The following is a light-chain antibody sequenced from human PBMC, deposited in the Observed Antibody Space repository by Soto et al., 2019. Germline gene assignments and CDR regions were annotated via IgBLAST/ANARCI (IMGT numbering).Light chain of an antibody. CDR3: FSFTTSSSYV. V-gene: IGLV2-14*01. Sequence: QSVLTQPASVSGSPGQSITISCTGTSSDVGAYIYVSWYQQHPGKAPKLMIYDITNRPSGVSNRFSGSKSGNTASLTISGLQAEDEADYYCFSFTTSSSYVFGTGTKLTVL. CDR2: DIT. CDR1: SSDVGAYIY. J-gene: IGLJ1*01.